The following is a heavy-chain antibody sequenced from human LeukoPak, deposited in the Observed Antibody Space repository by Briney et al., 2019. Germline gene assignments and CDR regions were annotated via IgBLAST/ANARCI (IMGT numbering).Heavy chain of an antibody. D-gene: IGHD3-22*01. CDR1: GGSISSSSYY. J-gene: IGHJ3*02. Sequence: SETLSLTCTVSGGSISSSSYYWGWIRQPPGKGLECIGSIYYSGSTYYNPSLKSRVTISVDTSKNQFSLKLSSVTAADTAVYFCARNYYDSSGYINNAFDIWGQGTMVTVSS. V-gene: IGHV4-39*01. CDR3: ARNYYDSSGYINNAFDI. CDR2: IYYSGST.